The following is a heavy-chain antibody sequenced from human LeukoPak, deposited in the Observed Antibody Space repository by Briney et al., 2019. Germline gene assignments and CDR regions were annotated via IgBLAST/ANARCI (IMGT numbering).Heavy chain of an antibody. CDR3: TKGDDFGANTRLPKYNWFDP. Sequence: GGSLRLSCTASGFSISDNAMHWVRQAPGRGLEWVAYIRYDGNSKNYADSVKGRFTISRDNSRDTLYLQMNSLRGDDTAAYYCTKGDDFGANTRLPKYNWFDPWGQGTLVTVSS. J-gene: IGHJ5*02. D-gene: IGHD4-23*01. CDR2: IRYDGNSK. CDR1: GFSISDNA. V-gene: IGHV3-30*02.